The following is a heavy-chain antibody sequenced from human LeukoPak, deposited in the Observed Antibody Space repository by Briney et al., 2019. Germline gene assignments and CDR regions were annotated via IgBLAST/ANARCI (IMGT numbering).Heavy chain of an antibody. Sequence: GGSLQISCQGSGYLFTRYWIGWVRQVPGKGLEWMGTIYPGDSDTRYSPSFQGQVTISADESNSTAYLQWSSLKASDTAMYYCARLSSGYPNWFDPWGQGTLVTVSS. J-gene: IGHJ5*02. CDR1: GYLFTRYW. CDR3: ARLSSGYPNWFDP. D-gene: IGHD3-22*01. V-gene: IGHV5-51*01. CDR2: IYPGDSDT.